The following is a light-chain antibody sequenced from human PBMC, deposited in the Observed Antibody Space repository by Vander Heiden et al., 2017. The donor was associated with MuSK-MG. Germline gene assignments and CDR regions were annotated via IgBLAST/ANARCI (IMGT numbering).Light chain of an antibody. CDR3: RQDYNYPRT. V-gene: IGKV1-6*01. J-gene: IGKJ1*01. CDR2: AAS. CDR1: QGIRND. Sequence: AIQMSPSPSSLSASVGDRVTITCRASQGIRNDLGWFQQKPGKAPKLLIYAASSLQSGVPSTFSGSGSGTDFTLTISSLQPEDFATYYCRQDYNYPRTFGQGTKVEIK.